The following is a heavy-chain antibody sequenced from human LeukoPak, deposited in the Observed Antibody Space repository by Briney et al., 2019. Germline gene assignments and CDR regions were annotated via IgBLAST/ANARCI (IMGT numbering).Heavy chain of an antibody. D-gene: IGHD3-22*01. V-gene: IGHV4-59*01. CDR2: IYYSGST. CDR1: GGSISTYY. Sequence: SETLSLTCTVSGGSISTYYWSWIRQPPGKGLEWIGYIYYSGSTNYNPSLKSRVTISIDTSKNQFSLKLSSVTAADTAVYYCARGGNYDSRGTFDIWGKGTMVIVSS. J-gene: IGHJ3*02. CDR3: ARGGNYDSRGTFDI.